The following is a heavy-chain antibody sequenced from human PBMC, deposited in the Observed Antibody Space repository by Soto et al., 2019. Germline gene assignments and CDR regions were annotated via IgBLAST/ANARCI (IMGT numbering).Heavy chain of an antibody. CDR3: ARGLDILTGYYDAFDI. V-gene: IGHV4-4*02. J-gene: IGHJ3*02. D-gene: IGHD3-9*01. CDR2: IYHSGST. Sequence: PSEPLSLTCAVSGGHISRSNWLRLVRQPPGKGLEWIGEIYHSGSTNYNPSLKSRVTISVDKSKNQFSLKLSSVTAADTAVYYCARGLDILTGYYDAFDIWGQGTMVT. CDR1: GGHISRSNW.